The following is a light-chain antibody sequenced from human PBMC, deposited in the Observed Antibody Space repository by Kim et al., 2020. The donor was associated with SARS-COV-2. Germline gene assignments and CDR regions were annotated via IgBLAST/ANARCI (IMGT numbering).Light chain of an antibody. J-gene: IGLJ2*01. CDR2: QDS. Sequence: SYELTQPPSVSVSPGQTASITCSGDKLGDNYVCWYQQKPGQSPVLVIYQDSKRPSGIPERFSGSNSGNTATLTISGTQAMDEADYYCQAWDSSTDVVFGG. V-gene: IGLV3-1*01. CDR3: QAWDSSTDVV. CDR1: KLGDNY.